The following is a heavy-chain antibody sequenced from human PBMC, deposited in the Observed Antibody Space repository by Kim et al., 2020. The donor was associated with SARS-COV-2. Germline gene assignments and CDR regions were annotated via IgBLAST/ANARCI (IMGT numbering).Heavy chain of an antibody. V-gene: IGHV4-39*02. CDR1: GGSVSSSSYY. D-gene: IGHD2-2*01. CDR3: AKESRCSGTSCYESETGY. Sequence: SETLSLTCTVSGGSVSSSSYYWGWIRQPPGKGLEWIGTVYYNGATQYNPSLKSRVTMSVDTSKNQFSLKMNSVTAADTAMYYCAKESRCSGTSCYESETGYWGQGILVTVSS. CDR2: VYYNGAT. J-gene: IGHJ4*02.